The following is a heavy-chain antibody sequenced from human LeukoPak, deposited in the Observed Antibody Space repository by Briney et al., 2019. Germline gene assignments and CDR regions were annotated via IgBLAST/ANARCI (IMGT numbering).Heavy chain of an antibody. V-gene: IGHV3-30-3*02. D-gene: IGHD3-22*01. CDR2: ISYDGSNK. Sequence: PGGSLRLSCAASGFTFSSYAMHWVRQAPGKGLEWVAVISYDGSNKYYADSVKGRFTISRDNSKNTLYLQMNSLRAEDTAVYYCAKSEDYDTREDYWGQGTLVTVSS. CDR3: AKSEDYDTREDY. CDR1: GFTFSSYA. J-gene: IGHJ4*02.